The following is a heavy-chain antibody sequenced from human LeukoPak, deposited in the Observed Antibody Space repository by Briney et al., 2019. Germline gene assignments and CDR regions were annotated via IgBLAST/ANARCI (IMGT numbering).Heavy chain of an antibody. J-gene: IGHJ6*03. CDR1: GGSFSGYY. CDR3: ARRPTPLQYFYWPSGSYYCHYYMDV. D-gene: IGHD3-9*01. CDR2: INHSGST. Sequence: SETLSLTCAVYGGSFSGYYWSWIRPPPGKGLEWIGEINHSGSTNYNPSLKSRVTISVDTSKNQFSLQLSSVTAADTGVYYCARRPTPLQYFYWPSGSYYCHYYMDVWARGTPVTLPS. V-gene: IGHV4-34*01.